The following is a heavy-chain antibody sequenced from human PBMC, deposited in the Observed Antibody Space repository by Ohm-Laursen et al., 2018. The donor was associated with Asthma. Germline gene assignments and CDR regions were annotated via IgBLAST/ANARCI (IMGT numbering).Heavy chain of an antibody. D-gene: IGHD3-22*01. V-gene: IGHV4-61*08. CDR2: IYYSGST. CDR3: ARDRGYYDSSGYTLYYYYYGMDV. CDR1: GGSISSGGYY. J-gene: IGHJ6*02. Sequence: SDTLSLTCTVSGGSISSGGYYWSWIRQHPGKGLEWIGYIYYSGSTNYNPSLKSRVTISVDTSKNQFSLKLSSVTAADTAVYYCARDRGYYDSSGYTLYYYYYGMDVWGQGTTVTVSS.